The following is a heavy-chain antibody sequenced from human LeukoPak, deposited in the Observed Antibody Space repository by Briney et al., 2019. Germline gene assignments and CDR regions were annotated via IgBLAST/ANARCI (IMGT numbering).Heavy chain of an antibody. CDR2: ISTTRRHI. J-gene: IGHJ3*01. V-gene: IGHV3-21*01. CDR3: ARGSVELQRLDAFDV. D-gene: IGHD6-25*01. CDR1: GFTFSSYS. Sequence: PGGSLRLSCAASGFTFSSYSIDWVRQAPGKGLEWVSSISTTRRHIYYADSVKGRFTISRDNAKNSLYLQMTSLRAEDTAVYYCARGSVELQRLDAFDVWGQGTMVTVSS.